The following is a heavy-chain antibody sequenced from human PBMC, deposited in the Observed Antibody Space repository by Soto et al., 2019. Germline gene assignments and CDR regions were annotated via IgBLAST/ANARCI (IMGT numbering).Heavy chain of an antibody. CDR2: ISGSGGSA. CDR3: AKEPYSDFWSAYYYFDY. V-gene: IGHV3-23*01. D-gene: IGHD3-3*01. CDR1: GFTFGSHA. Sequence: EVQLLESGGGLVQPGGSLRLSCAASGFTFGSHAMIWVRQAPGKGLEWVSAISGSGGSAYYADSVKGRFTISRDNSINTPYLQMNSLRAEDTAFYYCAKEPYSDFWSAYYYFDYWGQGTLVTVSS. J-gene: IGHJ4*02.